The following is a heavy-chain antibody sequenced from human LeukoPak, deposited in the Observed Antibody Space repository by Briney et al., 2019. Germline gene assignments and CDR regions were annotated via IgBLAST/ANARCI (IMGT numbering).Heavy chain of an antibody. V-gene: IGHV4-30-4*08. J-gene: IGHJ3*02. Sequence: SETLSLTCTVSGGSISSGGYYWSWIRQHPGKGLEWIGYIYYSGSTYYNPSLKSRVTISVDTSKNQFSLKLSSVTAADTAVYYCARRPIVVHAFDIWGQGTMVTVSS. CDR2: IYYSGST. CDR1: GGSISSGGYY. CDR3: ARRPIVVHAFDI. D-gene: IGHD3-22*01.